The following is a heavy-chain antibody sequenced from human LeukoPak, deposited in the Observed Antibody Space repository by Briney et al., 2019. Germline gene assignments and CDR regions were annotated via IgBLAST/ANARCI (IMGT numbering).Heavy chain of an antibody. D-gene: IGHD2-2*01. J-gene: IGHJ6*03. CDR3: ARGGTSSYYYYFYMDV. Sequence: GGSLRLSCAASGSTFSSYWMSWVRQVPGKGLEWVALIKQDGSEKYYVDSMKGRFTISRDNGKNSLYLQMNSLRAEDTAVYYCARGGTSSYYYYFYMDVWGRGTMVTASS. CDR2: IKQDGSEK. CDR1: GSTFSSYW. V-gene: IGHV3-7*01.